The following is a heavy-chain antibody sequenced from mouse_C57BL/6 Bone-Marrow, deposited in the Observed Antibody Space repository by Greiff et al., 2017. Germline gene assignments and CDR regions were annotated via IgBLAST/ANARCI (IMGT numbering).Heavy chain of an antibody. V-gene: IGHV3-1*01. Sequence: EVQLQQSGPGMVKPSQSLSLTCTVTGYSITSGYDWHWIRHFPGNKLEWMGYISYSGSTNYNPSLKSRISITHDTSKNHFFLKLNSVTTEDTATYYCAREGYYGSTPYFDVWGTGTTVTVSS. CDR1: GYSITSGYD. J-gene: IGHJ1*03. CDR2: ISYSGST. D-gene: IGHD1-1*01. CDR3: AREGYYGSTPYFDV.